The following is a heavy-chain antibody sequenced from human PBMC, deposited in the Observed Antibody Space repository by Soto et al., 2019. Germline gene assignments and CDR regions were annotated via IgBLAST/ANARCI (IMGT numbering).Heavy chain of an antibody. D-gene: IGHD2-15*01. CDR2: IYYSGST. J-gene: IGHJ6*02. CDR3: ARESCSGGSCYLSGYYYGMDV. V-gene: IGHV4-30-4*01. Sequence: PSETLSLTCTVSGGSISSGDYYWSWIRQPPGKGLEWIGYIYYSGSTYYNPSLKSRVTISVDTSKNQFSLKLSSVTAADTAVYYCARESCSGGSCYLSGYYYGMDVWGQGTTVTVSS. CDR1: GGSISSGDYY.